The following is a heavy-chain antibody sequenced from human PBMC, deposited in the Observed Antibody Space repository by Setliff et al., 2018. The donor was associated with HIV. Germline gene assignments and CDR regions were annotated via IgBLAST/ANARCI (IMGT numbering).Heavy chain of an antibody. CDR2: IYSGGGST. CDR1: GHTFINYY. Sequence: ASVKVSCKAPGHTFINYYIHWVRQAPGQGLEWMGIIYSGGGSTNYAQKFQGRITMTSDTSTSTVYMELCSLRSEDSAVYYCARSIYEWGAFGIWGQGTMVTVSS. V-gene: IGHV1-46*01. D-gene: IGHD2-8*01. J-gene: IGHJ3*02. CDR3: ARSIYEWGAFGI.